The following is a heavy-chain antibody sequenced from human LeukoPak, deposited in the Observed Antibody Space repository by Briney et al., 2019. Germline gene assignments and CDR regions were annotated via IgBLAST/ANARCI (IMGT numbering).Heavy chain of an antibody. CDR3: ARGGKWYYYFYIDD. D-gene: IGHD4-23*01. CDR2: IYYSGTT. CDR1: GGSISSSSYY. Sequence: PSETLSLTCTVSGGSISSSSYYWGWIRQPPGKGLEWIGSIYYSGTTYYNPSLKSRVTISIDTSKNQFSLKLSSVTTADTAVYYCARGGKWYYYFYIDDWGKGTTVTVSS. V-gene: IGHV4-39*07. J-gene: IGHJ6*03.